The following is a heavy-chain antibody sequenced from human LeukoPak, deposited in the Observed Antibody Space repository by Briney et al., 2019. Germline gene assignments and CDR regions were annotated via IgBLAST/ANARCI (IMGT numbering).Heavy chain of an antibody. D-gene: IGHD3-22*01. V-gene: IGHV4-61*08. CDR3: ARLGRYYDSSTLGYRGAFDI. Sequence: PSETLSLTCTVSGGSISSGGYYWSWIRQPPGKGLEWIGYMYYSGITNYNPSLKSRVTMSVDTSKNQFSLKLSSVTAADTAVYYCARLGRYYDSSTLGYRGAFDIWGQGTMVTVSS. CDR2: MYYSGIT. J-gene: IGHJ3*02. CDR1: GGSISSGGYY.